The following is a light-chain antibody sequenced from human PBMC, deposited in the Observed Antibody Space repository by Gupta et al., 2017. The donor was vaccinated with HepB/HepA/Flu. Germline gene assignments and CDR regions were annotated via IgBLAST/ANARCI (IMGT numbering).Light chain of an antibody. CDR3: SSYTSSSTLLVV. CDR1: SSDVGGYNY. V-gene: IGLV2-14*01. CDR2: DVS. J-gene: IGLJ2*01. Sequence: QSALTLPASVSGSPGQSITISCTGTSSDVGGYNYVSWYQQHPGKAPKLLIFDVSNRPSGVSNRFSGSKSGDTASLTISGLQAEDEADYYCSSYTSSSTLLVVFGGRTKLTVL.